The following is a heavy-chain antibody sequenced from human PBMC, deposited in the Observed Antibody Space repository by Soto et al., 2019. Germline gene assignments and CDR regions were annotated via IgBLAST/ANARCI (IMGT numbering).Heavy chain of an antibody. J-gene: IGHJ4*02. V-gene: IGHV3-66*01. CDR2: IDIGGNT. CDR3: ARGRGSTGYLGREHYFDY. Sequence: EVQVVESGGGLVQPGGSLRLSCAASGFSVTNNYMNWVRQAPGKGLEWVSIIDIGGNTYYADSVKDRFTISRANSRNTRYLHMGSLRAEDTAVYYCARGRGSTGYLGREHYFDYWGQGTLVTVSP. D-gene: IGHD2-2*01. CDR1: GFSVTNNY.